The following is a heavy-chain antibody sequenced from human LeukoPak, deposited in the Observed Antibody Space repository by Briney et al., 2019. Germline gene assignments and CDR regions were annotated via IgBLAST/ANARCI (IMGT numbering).Heavy chain of an antibody. CDR1: GFTFSSDW. D-gene: IGHD3-10*01. V-gene: IGHV3-7*01. J-gene: IGHJ5*02. CDR2: IKQDGSEK. CDR3: ARPPDYYGSGSPSFVP. Sequence: PGGSLRLSCAASGFTFSSDWMSWVRQAPGKGVEWVANIKQDGSEKSYVDSVKGRFTISRDNAKNSLYLQMNSLRAEDTAVYYFARPPDYYGSGSPSFVPWGQGTLVTVSS.